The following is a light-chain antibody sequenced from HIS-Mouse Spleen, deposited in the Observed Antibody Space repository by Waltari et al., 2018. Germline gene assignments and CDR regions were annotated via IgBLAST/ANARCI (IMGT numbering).Light chain of an antibody. J-gene: IGLJ2*01. CDR1: SSAAGGDTY. CDR3: SSYTSSSTVV. CDR2: DGS. Sequence: QSALTQPAAVSGSPGQSITISCPGTSSAAGGDTYVSWYQQHPGKAPKLMIYDGSNRPSGVSNRFSGSKSGNTASLTISGLQAEDEADYYCSSYTSSSTVVFGGGTKLTVL. V-gene: IGLV2-14*03.